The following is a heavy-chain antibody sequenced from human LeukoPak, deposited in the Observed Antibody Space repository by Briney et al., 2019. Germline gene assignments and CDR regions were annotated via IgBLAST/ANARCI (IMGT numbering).Heavy chain of an antibody. CDR3: ARGSLYNWFDP. CDR2: IYHSGST. Sequence: PSETLSLTCAVSGGSISSGGYSWSWIRQPPGKGLEWIGYIYHSGSTYYNPSLKSRVTISEDRSKNQFSLKLSSVTAADTAVYYCARGSLYNWFDPWGQGTLVTVSS. J-gene: IGHJ5*02. D-gene: IGHD3-10*01. V-gene: IGHV4-30-2*01. CDR1: GGSISSGGYS.